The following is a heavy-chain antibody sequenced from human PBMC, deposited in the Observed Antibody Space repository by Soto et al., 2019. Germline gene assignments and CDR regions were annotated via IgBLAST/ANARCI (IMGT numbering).Heavy chain of an antibody. CDR1: GFTFSAHY. CDR3: TINYYDTSGYSIDI. CDR2: SRNKDNSYNT. V-gene: IGHV3-72*01. Sequence: GGSLRLSCAASGFTFSAHYMDWVRQAPEKGLEWVGRSRNKDNSYNTEYAASVKGRFTLSRDDSKSSLYLQMNSLKTEDTAVYYCTINYYDTSGYSIDIWGQGTMVTVSS. J-gene: IGHJ3*02. D-gene: IGHD3-22*01.